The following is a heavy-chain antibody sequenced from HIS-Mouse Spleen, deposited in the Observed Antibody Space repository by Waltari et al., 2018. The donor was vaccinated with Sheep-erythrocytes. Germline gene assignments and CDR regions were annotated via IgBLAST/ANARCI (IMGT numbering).Heavy chain of an antibody. CDR1: GYTFSNYG. Sequence: QVQVVQSGAEVKKPGASVKVSCKASGYTFSNYGIAWVRQAPGQGLEWMGWISAYNGGTNYAQNRQGRVTMTTGTSTTTAYKELRSMRSDDTAVYYCARYYCSSIDCYLDYWGQGTLVTVSS. V-gene: IGHV1-18*01. CDR3: ARYYCSSIDCYLDY. CDR2: ISAYNGGT. J-gene: IGHJ4*02. D-gene: IGHD2-2*01.